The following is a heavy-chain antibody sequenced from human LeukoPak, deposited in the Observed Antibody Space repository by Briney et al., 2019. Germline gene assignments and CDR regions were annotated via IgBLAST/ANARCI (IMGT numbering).Heavy chain of an antibody. CDR2: INPGGGST. J-gene: IGHJ4*02. CDR1: GYTFTSYY. CDR3: ARVGSATLYYYDSSGYYYDQ. V-gene: IGHV1-46*01. Sequence: ASVKVSCKASGYTFTSYYMHWVRQAPGQGLEWMGIINPGGGSTSYAQKFQGRVTMTRDTSTSTVYMELSSLRSEDTAVYYCARVGSATLYYYDSSGYYYDQWGQGTLVTVSS. D-gene: IGHD3-22*01.